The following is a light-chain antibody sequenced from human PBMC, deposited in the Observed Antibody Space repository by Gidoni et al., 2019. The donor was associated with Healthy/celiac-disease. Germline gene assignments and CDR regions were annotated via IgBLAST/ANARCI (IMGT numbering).Light chain of an antibody. J-gene: IGLJ2*01. Sequence: QAARTQPASVSGSPGQSITISCTGTSSDVGGYNYVSWYQQHPGKAPKLMIYDVSNRPSGVSNRFSCSKSGNTASLTISGLQAEDEADYYCSSYTSSSTRVVFGGGTKLTVL. CDR1: SSDVGGYNY. CDR2: DVS. CDR3: SSYTSSSTRVV. V-gene: IGLV2-14*01.